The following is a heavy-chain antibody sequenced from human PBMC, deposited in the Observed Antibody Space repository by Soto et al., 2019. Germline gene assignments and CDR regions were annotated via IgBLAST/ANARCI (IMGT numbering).Heavy chain of an antibody. CDR3: ARDLGAAAGTNWFDP. CDR1: GGSISSGDYY. V-gene: IGHV4-30-4*01. J-gene: IGHJ5*02. Sequence: PSETLSLTCTVSGGSISSGDYYWSWIRQPPGKGLEWIGYIYYSGSTYYNPSLKSRVTISVDTSKNQFSLKLSSVTAADTAVYYCARDLGAAAGTNWFDPWGQGTLVTVSS. CDR2: IYYSGST. D-gene: IGHD6-13*01.